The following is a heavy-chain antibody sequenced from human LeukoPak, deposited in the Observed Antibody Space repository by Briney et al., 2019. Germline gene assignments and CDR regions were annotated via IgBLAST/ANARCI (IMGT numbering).Heavy chain of an antibody. CDR1: GYTFTSYD. J-gene: IGHJ4*02. Sequence: GASVTVSCKASGYTFTSYDINWVRQATGQGLEWMGWMNPNSGNTGYAQKFQGRVTMTRNTSISTAYMELSSLRPEDTAVYYCARDFDWLLSTDYWGQGTLVTVSS. D-gene: IGHD3-9*01. CDR2: MNPNSGNT. V-gene: IGHV1-8*01. CDR3: ARDFDWLLSTDY.